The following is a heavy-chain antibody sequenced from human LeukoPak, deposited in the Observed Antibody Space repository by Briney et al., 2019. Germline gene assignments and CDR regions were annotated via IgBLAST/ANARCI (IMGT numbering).Heavy chain of an antibody. D-gene: IGHD3-9*01. J-gene: IGHJ6*02. CDR1: GASISTYF. CDR3: ARGLHYNILTGGMDV. CDR2: IYPNGAI. Sequence: SETLSLTCTVSGASISTYFWTWIRQPAGKGLEWIGRIYPNGAINYNPSLKSRVTMSVDTSKNQFSLKLISVTAADTAVYYCARGLHYNILTGGMDVWGQGTTVIVSS. V-gene: IGHV4-4*07.